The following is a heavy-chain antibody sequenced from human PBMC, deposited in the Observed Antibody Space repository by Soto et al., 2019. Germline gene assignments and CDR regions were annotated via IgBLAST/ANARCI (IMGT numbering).Heavy chain of an antibody. J-gene: IGHJ4*02. CDR1: GFTFSSYV. V-gene: IGHV3-33*01. Sequence: QVQLVESGGGVVQPGRSLRLSCAASGFTFSSYVMHWVRQAPGKGLEWVAVIWYDGSNKYYADSVKGRFTISRDNSKNTLYLHMNSLRVEDTAVYYCARDFGSTWYYFDYWGQGTLVTVSS. D-gene: IGHD6-6*01. CDR2: IWYDGSNK. CDR3: ARDFGSTWYYFDY.